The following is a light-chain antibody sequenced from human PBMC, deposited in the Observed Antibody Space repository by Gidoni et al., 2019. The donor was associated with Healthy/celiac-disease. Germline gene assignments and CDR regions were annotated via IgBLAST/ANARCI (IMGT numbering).Light chain of an antibody. CDR1: QSVSSY. CDR2: EAA. CDR3: QQRSNWHSIT. J-gene: IGKJ5*01. V-gene: IGKV3-11*01. Sequence: EIVFTQSPATLFLSPGERATLSCRASQSVSSYLAWYQQKPGQAPRLLIYEAANRATGIPARFSGSGSGTDFTLTISSLQHEDFAVYYCQQRSNWHSITFGQGTRLEIK.